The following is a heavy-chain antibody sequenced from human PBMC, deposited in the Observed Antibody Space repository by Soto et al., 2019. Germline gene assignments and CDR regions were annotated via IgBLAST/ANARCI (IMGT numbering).Heavy chain of an antibody. J-gene: IGHJ4*02. CDR3: ARERGHYNYFHY. CDR2: VSTYNDHI. CDR1: GYTFTDYG. V-gene: IGHV1-18*01. D-gene: IGHD4-4*01. Sequence: QVQLVQSGAEVKKPGASVKVSCKTSGYTFTDYGFTWVRQAPGQGLEWMGCVSTYNDHINYAQKFQGRVTMTTDTSTSTAYMALRGLRSDDTALYYCARERGHYNYFHYWGQGTLVTVSS.